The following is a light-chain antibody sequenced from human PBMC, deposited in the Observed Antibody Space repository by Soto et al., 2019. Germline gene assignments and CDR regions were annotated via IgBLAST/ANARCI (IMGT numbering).Light chain of an antibody. J-gene: IGLJ3*02. CDR1: SSDVGGYNY. CDR2: EVS. V-gene: IGLV2-8*01. Sequence: QSALTQPPSASGSPGQSVTISCTGTSSDVGGYNYVSWYQQHPGKAPKLMIYEVSKWPSWVPDRFSGSKSGNTASLTVSGLQAEDEADYYCSSYAGSKNLVFGGGTQLTVL. CDR3: SSYAGSKNLV.